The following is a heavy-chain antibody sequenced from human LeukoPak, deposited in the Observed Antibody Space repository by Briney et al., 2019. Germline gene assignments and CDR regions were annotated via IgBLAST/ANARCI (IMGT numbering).Heavy chain of an antibody. CDR2: ISSSSSTI. J-gene: IGHJ4*02. CDR1: GFTVSSNS. CDR3: ARYHMTTVTIAFDY. Sequence: GGSLRLSCAASGFTVSSNSMNWVRQAPGKGLEWVSYISSSSSTIYYADSVKGRFTISRDNAKNSLYLQMNSLRDEDTAVYYCARYHMTTVTIAFDYWGQGTLVTVSS. D-gene: IGHD4-17*01. V-gene: IGHV3-48*02.